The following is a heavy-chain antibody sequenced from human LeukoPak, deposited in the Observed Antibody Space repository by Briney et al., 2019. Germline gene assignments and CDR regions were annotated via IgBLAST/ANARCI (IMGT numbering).Heavy chain of an antibody. CDR1: GYTFTGYY. V-gene: IGHV1-46*01. Sequence: ASVKVSCKASGYTFTGYYMHWVRQAPGQGLEWMGIINPSGGSTSYAQKFQGRVTMTRDTSTSTVYMELSSLRSEDTAVYYCARDPLLWFGPDYWGQGTLVTVSS. J-gene: IGHJ4*02. CDR2: INPSGGST. CDR3: ARDPLLWFGPDY. D-gene: IGHD3-10*01.